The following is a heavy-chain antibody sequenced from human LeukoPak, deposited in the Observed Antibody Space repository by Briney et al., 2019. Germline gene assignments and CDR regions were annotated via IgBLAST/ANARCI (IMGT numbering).Heavy chain of an antibody. V-gene: IGHV3-30-3*01. D-gene: IGHD3-10*01. CDR3: ARDWDSGYYGSGSYPSNYYMDV. CDR1: GFTFSSYA. Sequence: GGSLRLSCAASGFTFSSYAMHWVRQAPGKGLEWVAVISYDGSNKYYADSVKGRFTISRDNSKNTLYLQMNSLRAEDTAVYYCARDWDSGYYGSGSYPSNYYMDVWGKGTTVTVSS. CDR2: ISYDGSNK. J-gene: IGHJ6*03.